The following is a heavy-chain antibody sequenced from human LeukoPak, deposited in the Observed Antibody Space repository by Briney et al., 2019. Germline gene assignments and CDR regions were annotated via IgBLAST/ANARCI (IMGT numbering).Heavy chain of an antibody. CDR1: GFTFSSYG. D-gene: IGHD3-9*01. J-gene: IGHJ4*02. CDR2: ISYDGSNK. V-gene: IGHV3-30*18. Sequence: GSLRLSCAASGFTFSSYGMHWVRQAPGKGLEWVAVISYDGSNKYYADSVKGRFTISRDNSKNTPYLQMNSLRAEDTAVYYCAKSLSLDWLLSWDYWGQGTLVTVSS. CDR3: AKSLSLDWLLSWDY.